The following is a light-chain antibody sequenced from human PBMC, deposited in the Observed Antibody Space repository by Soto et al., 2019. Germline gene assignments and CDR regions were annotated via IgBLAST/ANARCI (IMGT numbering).Light chain of an antibody. V-gene: IGKV2-40*01. CDR1: QSLFDSDYGFTY. CDR2: ALS. J-gene: IGKJ3*01. CDR3: MHRIEFPWT. Sequence: DIVMTQTPLSLPVTPGEPASMSCRSSQSLFDSDYGFTYLDWYLQKPGQSPHLLIYALSYRASGVPDRFSGRGSGTNFTLKITRVEAAAVGVYYCMHRIEFPWTFGPGTKVDLK.